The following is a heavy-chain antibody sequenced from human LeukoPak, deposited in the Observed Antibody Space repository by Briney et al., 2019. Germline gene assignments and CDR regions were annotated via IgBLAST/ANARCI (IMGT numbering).Heavy chain of an antibody. CDR3: AKVGDSSGWTGDYFDY. D-gene: IGHD6-19*01. Sequence: GGSLRLSCAASGFTFDDYAMHWVRQAPGKGLEWVSGISWNSGSIGYADSVKGRFTISRDNAKNSLYLQMNSLRAEDTALYYCAKVGDSSGWTGDYFDYWGQGTLVTVSS. CDR1: GFTFDDYA. J-gene: IGHJ4*02. CDR2: ISWNSGSI. V-gene: IGHV3-9*01.